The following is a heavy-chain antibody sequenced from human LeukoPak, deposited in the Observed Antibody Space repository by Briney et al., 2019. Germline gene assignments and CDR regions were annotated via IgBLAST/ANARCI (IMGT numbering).Heavy chain of an antibody. CDR3: ARDPYSGSYGDSYYYYMDV. Sequence: GGSLRLSCAASGFTFSNYAMSWVRQAPGKGLEWVANIKQDGSEKYYVDSVKGRFTISRDNAKNSLYLQMNSLRAEDTAIYYCARDPYSGSYGDSYYYYMDVWGKGTTVTISS. D-gene: IGHD1-26*01. CDR2: IKQDGSEK. J-gene: IGHJ6*03. CDR1: GFTFSNYA. V-gene: IGHV3-7*01.